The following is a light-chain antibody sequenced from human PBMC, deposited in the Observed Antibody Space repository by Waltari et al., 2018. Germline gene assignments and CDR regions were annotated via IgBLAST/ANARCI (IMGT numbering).Light chain of an antibody. J-gene: IGLJ2*01. CDR2: EVN. CDR1: SSDVGGYNY. V-gene: IGLV2-8*01. Sequence: QSALTQPPSASGSPGQSVTISCAGTSSDVGGYNYVSWYQQHPGKAPTLMISEVNKRPSGVPDRFSGSKSGNTASLTVSGLQAEDEADYYCSSYADSNIVVFGGGTKLTVL. CDR3: SSYADSNIVV.